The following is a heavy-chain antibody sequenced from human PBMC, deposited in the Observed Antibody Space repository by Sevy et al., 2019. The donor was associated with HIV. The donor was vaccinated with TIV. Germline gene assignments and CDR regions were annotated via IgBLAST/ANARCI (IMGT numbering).Heavy chain of an antibody. Sequence: GGSLRLSCAASGFSFSNAWMSWVCQAPGKGLEWVGRIKSKTDGGTTDYAAPVKGRFTISRDDSKNTLYLQMNSLKTEDTAVYYCTADSSSSGGSFDYWGQGTLVTVSS. CDR3: TADSSSSGGSFDY. CDR2: IKSKTDGGTT. D-gene: IGHD6-6*01. V-gene: IGHV3-15*01. J-gene: IGHJ4*02. CDR1: GFSFSNAW.